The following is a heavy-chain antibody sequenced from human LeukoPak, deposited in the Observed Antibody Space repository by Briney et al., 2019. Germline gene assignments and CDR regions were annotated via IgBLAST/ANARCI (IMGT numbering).Heavy chain of an antibody. CDR2: ISGRGGST. CDR3: AKSGGYCSGGSCSGDCRLDY. J-gene: IGHJ4*02. CDR1: GFTFSSYA. D-gene: IGHD2-15*01. Sequence: GGPLSLSCAPSGFTFSSYAMSWVRQAPGRGLEWVSAISGRGGSTYYADSVKGRFTISRDNSKNTLYIQMNSLRAEDTAVYYCAKSGGYCSGGSCSGDCRLDYWGQGTLVTVSS. V-gene: IGHV3-23*01.